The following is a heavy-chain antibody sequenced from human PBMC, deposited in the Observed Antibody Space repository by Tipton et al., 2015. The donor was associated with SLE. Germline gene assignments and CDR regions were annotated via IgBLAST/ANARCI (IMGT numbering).Heavy chain of an antibody. D-gene: IGHD1-1*01. CDR2: IYTSGST. CDR3: ARDQTGFEDY. J-gene: IGHJ4*02. Sequence: TLSLTCTVSGGSISSGSYYWSWIRQPAGKGLEWIGYIYTSGSTYYNPSLKSRVTISVDTSKNQFSLKLSSVTAADTAVYYCARDQTGFEDYWGQGTLVTVSS. CDR1: GGSISSGSYY. V-gene: IGHV4-61*09.